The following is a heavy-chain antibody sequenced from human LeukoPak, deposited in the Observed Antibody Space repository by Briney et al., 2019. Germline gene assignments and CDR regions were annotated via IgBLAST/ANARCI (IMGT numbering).Heavy chain of an antibody. D-gene: IGHD2-21*02. V-gene: IGHV1-24*01. CDR1: GYTLTELS. J-gene: IGHJ4*02. Sequence: ASVKVSCKVSGYTLTELSMHWVRQAPGKGLEWMGGFDPEDGETIYAQKFQGRVTMTEDTSTDTAYTELSSLRSEDTAVYYCATVVVTAPGEDYFDYWGQGTLVTVSS. CDR3: ATVVVTAPGEDYFDY. CDR2: FDPEDGET.